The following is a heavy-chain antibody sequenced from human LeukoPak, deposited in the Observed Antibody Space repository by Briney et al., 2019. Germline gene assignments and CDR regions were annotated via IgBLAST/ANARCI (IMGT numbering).Heavy chain of an antibody. V-gene: IGHV3-30*03. J-gene: IGHJ5*02. CDR2: ISYDGSNK. CDR1: GFAFSSYG. Sequence: GGSLRLSCAASGFAFSSYGLHWVRQAPGKGLEWVALISYDGSNKYYDDSVKGRFTISKDNSKDTLYLQMNSLRVEDTAVYYCARAGPPAFDPWGQGTLVTVSS. CDR3: ARAGPPAFDP.